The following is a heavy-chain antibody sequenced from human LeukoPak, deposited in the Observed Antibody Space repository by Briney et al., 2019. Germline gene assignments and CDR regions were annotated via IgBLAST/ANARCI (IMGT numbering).Heavy chain of an antibody. CDR1: GFTFSTYA. CDR2: VTGSGGHT. J-gene: IGHJ4*02. D-gene: IGHD6-6*01. CDR3: AKDINYSSSSWGVFDY. Sequence: PGGSLRLSCAASGFTFSTYAMNWVRRTPGKGLEWVSSVTGSGGHTYYADSVKGRFTISRDNSKNTLYLQMNSLRAEDTAVYYCAKDINYSSSSWGVFDYWGQGTLVTVSS. V-gene: IGHV3-23*01.